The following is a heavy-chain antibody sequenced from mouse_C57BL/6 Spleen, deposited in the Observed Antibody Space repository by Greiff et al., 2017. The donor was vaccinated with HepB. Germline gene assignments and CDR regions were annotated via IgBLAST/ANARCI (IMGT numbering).Heavy chain of an antibody. CDR1: GFTFSSYA. CDR3: ARGGYDYDERAWFAY. D-gene: IGHD2-4*01. V-gene: IGHV5-4*03. Sequence: EVKVEESGGGLVKPGGSLKLSCAASGFTFSSYAMSWVRQTPEKRLEWVATISDGGSYTYYPDNVKGRFTISRDNAKNNLYLQMSHLKSEDTAMYYCARGGYDYDERAWFAYWGQGTLVTVSA. CDR2: ISDGGSYT. J-gene: IGHJ3*01.